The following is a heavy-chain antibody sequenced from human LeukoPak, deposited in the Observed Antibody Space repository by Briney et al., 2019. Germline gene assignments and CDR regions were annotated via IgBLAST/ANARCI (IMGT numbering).Heavy chain of an antibody. CDR3: ARGEIPLWFGEQTTDAFDI. J-gene: IGHJ3*02. CDR1: GYTFTSYA. CDR2: INTNSGNP. Sequence: ASVKVSCKASGYTFTSYALNWVRQAPGQGLEWMGWINTNSGNPTYAQGFTGRFVCSLDTSVSTAYVQISSLKAEDTAVYYCARGEIPLWFGEQTTDAFDIWGQGTMVTVSS. D-gene: IGHD3-10*01. V-gene: IGHV7-4-1*02.